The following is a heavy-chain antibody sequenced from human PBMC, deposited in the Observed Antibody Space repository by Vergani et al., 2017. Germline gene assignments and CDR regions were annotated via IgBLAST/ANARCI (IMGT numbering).Heavy chain of an antibody. CDR1: GFTFIMHA. CDR2: ISGSGGST. Sequence: EVQLLESGGDLVQPGGSLRLSCAASGFTFIMHAMSWVRQAPGKGLEWVSAISGSGGSTYYADSVKGRFTISRDNSKNTLYLQMNSLRAEDTAVYYCAKDRGSSGWHEGFDPWGQGTLVTVSS. V-gene: IGHV3-23*01. D-gene: IGHD6-19*01. CDR3: AKDRGSSGWHEGFDP. J-gene: IGHJ5*02.